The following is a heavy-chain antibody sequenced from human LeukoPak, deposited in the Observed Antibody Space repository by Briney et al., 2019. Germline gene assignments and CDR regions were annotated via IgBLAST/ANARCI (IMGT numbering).Heavy chain of an antibody. D-gene: IGHD3-22*01. J-gene: IGHJ4*02. CDR3: VRSRYYYDTSGYVY. CDR1: GGSMWNYY. CDR2: IYHSGIT. V-gene: IGHV4-59*01. Sequence: PLETLSASCIVSGGSMWNYYCSWIRHPPWKVPERIGYIYHSGITRITPCFRSRASISLYTSKNQFSLRLTSVTASDTAVYYCVRSRYYYDTSGYVYWGQGTHVTVSS.